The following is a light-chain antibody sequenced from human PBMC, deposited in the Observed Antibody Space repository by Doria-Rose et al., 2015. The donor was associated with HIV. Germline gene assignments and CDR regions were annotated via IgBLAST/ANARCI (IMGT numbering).Light chain of an antibody. J-gene: IGKJ1*01. CDR2: AAS. CDR1: QDISNY. V-gene: IGKV1-8*01. Sequence: IRMTQSPSSLSASTGDRVTITCRASQDISNYLAWYQQKPGKAPKLLIYAASTLQSGVPSRFSGSGSGTDFTLTISYLQSEDFATYYCQRYYSYPPTFGQGTKVEVK. CDR3: QRYYSYPPT.